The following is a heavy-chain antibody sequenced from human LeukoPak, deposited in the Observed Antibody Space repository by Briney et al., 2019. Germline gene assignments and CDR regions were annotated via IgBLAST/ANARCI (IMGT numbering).Heavy chain of an antibody. D-gene: IGHD1-14*01. CDR1: GFTFSSYA. CDR2: IIGSGVTT. Sequence: PGGSLRLSCAGSGFTFSSYAMSWARQAPGKGLEWVSTIIGSGVTTYYADSVKGRFTISRDNSKNTLYLQVNSLRAEDTAVYYCAEDASDTGYYFDYWGQGTLVTVSS. CDR3: AEDASDTGYYFDY. J-gene: IGHJ4*02. V-gene: IGHV3-23*01.